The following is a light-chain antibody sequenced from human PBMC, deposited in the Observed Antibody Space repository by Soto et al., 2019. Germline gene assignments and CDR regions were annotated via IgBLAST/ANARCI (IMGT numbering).Light chain of an antibody. CDR3: CSYAGK. Sequence: QSVLTQPASVSGSPGQSITISCTGTSSDVGSYNLVSWYQQHPGKAPKLMIYEVSKRPSGVSNRFSGSKSGNTASLTISGLQAEDEADYYCCSYAGKVGGGTKVTVL. V-gene: IGLV2-23*02. CDR2: EVS. J-gene: IGLJ2*01. CDR1: SSDVGSYNL.